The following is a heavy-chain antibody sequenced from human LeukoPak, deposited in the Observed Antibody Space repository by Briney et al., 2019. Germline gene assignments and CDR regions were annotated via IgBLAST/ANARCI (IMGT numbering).Heavy chain of an antibody. Sequence: GESLKTSCKGSGYSFTSYWIGWVRQMPGKGLEWMGIIYPGDSDTRYSPSFQGQVTISADKSISTAYLQWSSPKASDTAMYYCARQQEPDAFDIWGQGTMVTVSS. CDR2: IYPGDSDT. J-gene: IGHJ3*02. CDR3: ARQQEPDAFDI. CDR1: GYSFTSYW. V-gene: IGHV5-51*01.